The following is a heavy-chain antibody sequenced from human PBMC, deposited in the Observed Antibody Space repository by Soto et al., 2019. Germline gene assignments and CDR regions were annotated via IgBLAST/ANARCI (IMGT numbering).Heavy chain of an antibody. CDR2: ISGNGGST. Sequence: EVHLLDSGGGLAQPGGSLKLSCATSGFTFGNFAMSWVRQAPGKGLEWVSAISGNGGSTYYADSVKGRFTISRDNSKNTLYLQMNSLTAEDTSVYFCAKRRAKSHIAVPFDYWCQGSLVTVSS. CDR3: AKRRAKSHIAVPFDY. D-gene: IGHD2-15*01. V-gene: IGHV3-23*01. J-gene: IGHJ4*02. CDR1: GFTFGNFA.